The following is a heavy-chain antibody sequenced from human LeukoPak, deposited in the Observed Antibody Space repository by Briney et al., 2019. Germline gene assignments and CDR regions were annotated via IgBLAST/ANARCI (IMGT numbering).Heavy chain of an antibody. CDR2: INHSGST. D-gene: IGHD7-27*01. J-gene: IGHJ4*02. Sequence: SETLSLTCAVYGGPFSGYYWSWIRQPPGKGLEWIGEINHSGSTNYNPSLKSRVTISVDTSKNQFSLKLSSVTAADTAVYYCARVALGYWGQGTLVTVSS. V-gene: IGHV4-34*01. CDR1: GGPFSGYY. CDR3: ARVALGY.